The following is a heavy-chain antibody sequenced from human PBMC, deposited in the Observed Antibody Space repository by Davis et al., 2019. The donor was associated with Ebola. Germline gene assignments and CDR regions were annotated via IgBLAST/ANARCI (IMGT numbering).Heavy chain of an antibody. V-gene: IGHV4-59*12. D-gene: IGHD6-19*01. J-gene: IGHJ4*02. Sequence: MPSETLSLTCTVSGGSISSYYWSWIRQPPGKGLEWIGYIYYSGSTFYNPSLKSRVTISVDTSKNQFSLKLTSVTAADTAVYYCAGAGYSSGWSFEYWGQGALVVVSS. CDR1: GGSISSYY. CDR3: AGAGYSSGWSFEY. CDR2: IYYSGST.